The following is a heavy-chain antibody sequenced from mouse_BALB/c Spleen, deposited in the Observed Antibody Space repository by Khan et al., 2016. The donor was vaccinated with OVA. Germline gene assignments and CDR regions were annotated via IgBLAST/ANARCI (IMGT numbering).Heavy chain of an antibody. CDR1: GYTFPAYD. Sequence: QVQLKQSGPELVKPGTLVKISCKASGYTFPAYDKNWVKQRPGQGLVWIGWIYPGDGTTKYNDNFKGKATLTADKSSNTAYMHLSSLTSEESAVYFCAREGLRGVAMDYWGQGTSVSVSS. J-gene: IGHJ4*01. D-gene: IGHD2-4*01. CDR2: IYPGDGTT. V-gene: IGHV1S56*01. CDR3: AREGLRGVAMDY.